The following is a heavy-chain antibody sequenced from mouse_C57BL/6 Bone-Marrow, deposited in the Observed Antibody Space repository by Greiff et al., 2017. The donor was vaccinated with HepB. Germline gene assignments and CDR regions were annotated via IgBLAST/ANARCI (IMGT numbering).Heavy chain of an antibody. V-gene: IGHV1-20*01. D-gene: IGHD1-1*01. CDR1: GYSFTGYF. CDR2: INPYNGDT. CDR3: ARECLYYYGNFDY. J-gene: IGHJ2*01. Sequence: DVQLQESGPELVKPGDSVKISCKASGYSFTGYFMNWVMQSHGKSLEWIGRINPYNGDTFYNQKFKGKATLTVDKSSSTAHMELRSLTSEDSAVYYCARECLYYYGNFDYWGQGTTLTVSS.